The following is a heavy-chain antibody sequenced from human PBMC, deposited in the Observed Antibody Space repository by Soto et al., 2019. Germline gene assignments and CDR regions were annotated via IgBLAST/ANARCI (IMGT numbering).Heavy chain of an antibody. Sequence: RPSETLSLTCTVSGGSISSSSYYWGWIRQPPGKGLEWIGSIYYSGSTYYNPSLKSRVTISVDTSKNQFSLKLSSVTAADTAVYYCASDSRYYFDYWGQGTLVTVSS. V-gene: IGHV4-39*01. CDR3: ASDSRYYFDY. CDR2: IYYSGST. D-gene: IGHD6-13*01. J-gene: IGHJ4*02. CDR1: GGSISSSSYY.